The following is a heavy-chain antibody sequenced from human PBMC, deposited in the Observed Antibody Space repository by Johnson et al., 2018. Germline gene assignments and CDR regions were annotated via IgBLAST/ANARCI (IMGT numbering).Heavy chain of an antibody. CDR1: GYSFARYW. J-gene: IGHJ3*02. CDR2: IYPGDSDT. Sequence: VQLVQSGAEVKKPGESLKISCKGSGYSFARYWIGWVRQMPGRGLEWMGLIYPGDSDTRYSPSFQGQVTISADKSISTAHLHWSSLKASDTAMYYCAIAVSPNGFDIWGQGTKVTVSS. V-gene: IGHV5-51*01. CDR3: AIAVSPNGFDI.